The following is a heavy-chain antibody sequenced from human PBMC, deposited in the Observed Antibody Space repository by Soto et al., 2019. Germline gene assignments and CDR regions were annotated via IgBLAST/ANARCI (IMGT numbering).Heavy chain of an antibody. CDR1: GFTFSSYS. J-gene: IGHJ6*02. Sequence: EVQLVESGGGLVKPGGSLRLSCAASGFTFSSYSMNWVRQAPGKGLEWVSSISSSSSYIYYADSVKGRFTISRDNAKNQLYLQMNSLRAEDTAVYYCARTERPYYGMDVWGQGTTVTVSS. V-gene: IGHV3-21*01. CDR3: ARTERPYYGMDV. CDR2: ISSSSSYI. D-gene: IGHD1-1*01.